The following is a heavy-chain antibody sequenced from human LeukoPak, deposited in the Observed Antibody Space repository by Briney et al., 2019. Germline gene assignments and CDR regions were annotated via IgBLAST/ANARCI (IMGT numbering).Heavy chain of an antibody. V-gene: IGHV1-46*03. D-gene: IGHD5-12*01. CDR3: TREGTGYSGYDYSY. CDR2: INPSGCST. CDR1: GYTFSTYY. J-gene: IGHJ4*02. Sequence: SVKVSCKASGYTFSTYYLHWVRQAPGQGLEWMGIINPSGCSTTYAQKFQGRVTMTRDTSTTTVYMELSSLRSDDTAVYYCTREGTGYSGYDYSYWGQGTLVTVSS.